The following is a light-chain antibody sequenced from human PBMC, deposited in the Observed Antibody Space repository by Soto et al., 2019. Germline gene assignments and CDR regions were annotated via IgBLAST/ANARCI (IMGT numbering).Light chain of an antibody. Sequence: IIMTQSPATLSVSPGERVTLSCRASQSISTNLAWYQQTPGQAPRLLIYGASTRATGIPVRFSGSASGTEFTLTISSLQSEDFTVYYCQQYNKWPLTFGQGTKVDIK. V-gene: IGKV3-15*01. CDR2: GAS. CDR1: QSISTN. CDR3: QQYNKWPLT. J-gene: IGKJ1*01.